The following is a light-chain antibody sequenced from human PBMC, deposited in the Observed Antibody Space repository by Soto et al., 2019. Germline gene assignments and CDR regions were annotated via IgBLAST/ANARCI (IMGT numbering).Light chain of an antibody. CDR3: QQYNGWPRT. J-gene: IGKJ1*01. Sequence: EIVMTQSPATLSVSPGERATLSCRASQSVSSNLAWYQQKPGQAPRLLIYGASTRATGIPDRFSGSGSGTEFTLTTISLQSEDFAVYYCQQYNGWPRTFGQGTKVDIK. CDR1: QSVSSN. CDR2: GAS. V-gene: IGKV3-15*01.